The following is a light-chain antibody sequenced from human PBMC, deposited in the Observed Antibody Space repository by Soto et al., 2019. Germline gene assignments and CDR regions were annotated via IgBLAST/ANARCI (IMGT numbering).Light chain of an antibody. Sequence: EIVMTQSPATLSVSPGDRATLSCRASQSVSSKLAWYQQKPGQAPRLLMYDASTRATGVPARFSGSGSGTELTRTISSLQSEDFAVYYCQQYKHWPPYSFGQGTNLEIK. CDR2: DAS. CDR3: QQYKHWPPYS. CDR1: QSVSSK. J-gene: IGKJ2*03. V-gene: IGKV3-15*01.